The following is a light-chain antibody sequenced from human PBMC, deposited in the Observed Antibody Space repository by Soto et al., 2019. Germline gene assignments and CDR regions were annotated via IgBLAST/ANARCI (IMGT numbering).Light chain of an antibody. CDR3: QQYGSSGT. CDR2: GAS. CDR1: QGIGNN. Sequence: ETVLTQSPATLSVSPGERVTLSCRASQGIGNNLAWYQQKPGQSPRLLISGASTRAAGIPVRFSGSGFGAVFTLTISNLQSEDFAVYYCQQYGSSGTFGQGTKVDIK. J-gene: IGKJ1*01. V-gene: IGKV3-15*01.